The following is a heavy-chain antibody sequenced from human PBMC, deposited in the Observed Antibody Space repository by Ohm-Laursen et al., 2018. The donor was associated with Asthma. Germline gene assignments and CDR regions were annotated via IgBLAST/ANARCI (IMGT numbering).Heavy chain of an antibody. CDR3: ARVAAAAGTVGY. V-gene: IGHV4-61*01. Sequence: GTLSLTCTVSGGSVSSGSYYWSWIRQPPGKGLEWIGYIYYSGSTNYNPSLKSRVTISVDTSKNQFSLKLSSVTAADTAVYYCARVAAAAGTVGYWGQGTLVTVSS. D-gene: IGHD6-13*01. CDR1: GGSVSSGSYY. J-gene: IGHJ4*02. CDR2: IYYSGST.